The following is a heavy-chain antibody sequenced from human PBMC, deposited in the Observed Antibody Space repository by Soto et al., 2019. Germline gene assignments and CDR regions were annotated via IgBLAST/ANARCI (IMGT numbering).Heavy chain of an antibody. J-gene: IGHJ6*02. D-gene: IGHD2-21*02. CDR2: INPNSGGT. Sequence: ASVKVSCKASGYTFTGYYRHWVRQAPGQGLEWMGWINPNSGGTNYAQKFQGWVTMTRDTSISTAYMELSRLRSDDTAVYYCARDGGGDGPYYYYGMDVWGQGTTVTDSS. V-gene: IGHV1-2*04. CDR1: GYTFTGYY. CDR3: ARDGGGDGPYYYYGMDV.